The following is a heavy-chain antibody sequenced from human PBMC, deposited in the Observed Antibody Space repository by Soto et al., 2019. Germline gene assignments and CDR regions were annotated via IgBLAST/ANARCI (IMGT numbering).Heavy chain of an antibody. CDR3: ARRHSSTFFDY. V-gene: IGHV4-39*01. CDR1: GGSISSSSYY. D-gene: IGHD6-13*01. CDR2: IYYSGST. J-gene: IGHJ4*02. Sequence: QLQLQESGPGLVKPSETLSLTCTVSGGSISSSSYYWGWIRQPPGKGMEWIGNIYYSGSTYYNPSSKSRVTISLDTSKNQFSLKLSSVTAADTAVYYWARRHSSTFFDYWCQGTLVTVSS.